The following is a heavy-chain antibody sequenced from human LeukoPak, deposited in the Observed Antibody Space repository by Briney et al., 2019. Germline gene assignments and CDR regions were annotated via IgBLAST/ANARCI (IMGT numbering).Heavy chain of an antibody. D-gene: IGHD3-10*01. CDR2: IRYDGSNK. CDR1: EFTFSSYG. V-gene: IGHV3-30*02. Sequence: GGSLRLSCAASEFTFSSYGMHWVRQAPGKGLEWVAFIRYDGSNKYYADSVKGRFTISRDNSKNTLYLQMNSLRAEDTAVYYCARGYGSGSQAFDIWGQGTMVTVSS. CDR3: ARGYGSGSQAFDI. J-gene: IGHJ3*02.